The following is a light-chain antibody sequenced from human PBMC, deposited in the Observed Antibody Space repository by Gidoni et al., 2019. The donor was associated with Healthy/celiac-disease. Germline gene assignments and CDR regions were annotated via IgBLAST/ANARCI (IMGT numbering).Light chain of an antibody. Sequence: PATLSVSPGERATLSCRASQSVSSNLAWYQQKPGQAPRLLIYGASTRATGIPARFSGSGSGTEFTLTISSLQSEDFAVYYCQQHNNWPPEYTFGQGTKLEIK. CDR1: QSVSSN. J-gene: IGKJ2*01. CDR2: GAS. CDR3: QQHNNWPPEYT. V-gene: IGKV3-15*01.